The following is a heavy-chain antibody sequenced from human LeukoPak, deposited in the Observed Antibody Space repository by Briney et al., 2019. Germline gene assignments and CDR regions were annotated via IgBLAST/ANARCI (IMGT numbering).Heavy chain of an antibody. V-gene: IGHV4-61*02. CDR3: ARGPLAYCGGDCYFDAFDI. Sequence: SETLSLTCTVSGGSISSGSYYWSWIRQLAGKGLEWIGRIYTSGSTNYNPSLKSRVTISVDTSKNQFSLKLSSVTAADTAVYYCARGPLAYCGGDCYFDAFDIWGQGTMVTVSS. CDR2: IYTSGST. D-gene: IGHD2-21*02. J-gene: IGHJ3*02. CDR1: GGSISSGSYY.